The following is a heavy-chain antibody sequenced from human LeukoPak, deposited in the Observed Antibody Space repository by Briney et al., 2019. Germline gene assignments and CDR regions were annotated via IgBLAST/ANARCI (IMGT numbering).Heavy chain of an antibody. CDR2: IYHSGST. V-gene: IGHV4-39*07. Sequence: PSETLSLTCTVSGGSISSGTYYWGWIRQPPGKGLEWIGSIYHSGSTYYNPSLKSRVTISVDTSKNQFSLKLSSVTAADTAVYYCARAKMATIFDYWGQGTLVTVSS. J-gene: IGHJ4*02. CDR1: GGSISSGTYY. D-gene: IGHD5-24*01. CDR3: ARAKMATIFDY.